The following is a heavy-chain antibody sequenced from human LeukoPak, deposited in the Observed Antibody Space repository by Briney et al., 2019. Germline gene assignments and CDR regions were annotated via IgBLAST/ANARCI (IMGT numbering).Heavy chain of an antibody. CDR2: IYYSGST. V-gene: IGHV4-39*01. J-gene: IGHJ3*02. CDR3: ARLILSHYDYVWGSYRPGPGIDAFDI. D-gene: IGHD3-16*02. Sequence: SETLSLTCTVSGGSISSRCCCWGWIRQPPGKGLEWIGTIYYSGSTYYNPSLKSRVTISVDTSKNQFSLRLISVTAADTAVYYCARLILSHYDYVWGSYRPGPGIDAFDIWGQGTMVTVSS. CDR1: GGSISSRCCC.